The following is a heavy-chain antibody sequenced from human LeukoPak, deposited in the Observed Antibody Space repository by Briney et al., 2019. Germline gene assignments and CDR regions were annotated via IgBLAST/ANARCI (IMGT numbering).Heavy chain of an antibody. J-gene: IGHJ5*02. CDR2: INHSGST. V-gene: IGHV4-34*01. CDR3: ASSSSSSPEGVLTSTWDVNWFDP. CDR1: GGSFSGYY. Sequence: PSETLSLTCAVYGGSFSGYYWSWIRQPLGKGLEWIGEINHSGSTNYNPSLKSRVTISVDTSKNQFSLKLSSVTAADTAVYYCASSSSSSPEGVLTSTWDVNWFDPWGQGTLVTVSS. D-gene: IGHD6-6*01.